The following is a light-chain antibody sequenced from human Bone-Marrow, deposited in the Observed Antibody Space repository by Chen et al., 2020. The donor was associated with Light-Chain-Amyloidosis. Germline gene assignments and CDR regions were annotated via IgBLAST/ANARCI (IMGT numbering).Light chain of an antibody. CDR3: QVWDRSSDRPV. CDR2: DDS. Sequence: SYVLTPPSSASGAPGQTAMFSCGGNNIGSTIVHWYQQTPGPAPLLVVYDDSDRPSGIPERLSGSNSGNTATLTISRVEAGDEADYYCQVWDRSSDRPVFGGGTKLTVL. J-gene: IGLJ3*02. CDR1: NIGSTI. V-gene: IGLV3-21*02.